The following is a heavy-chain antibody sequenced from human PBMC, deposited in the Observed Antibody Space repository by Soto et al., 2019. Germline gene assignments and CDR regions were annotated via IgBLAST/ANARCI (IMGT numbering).Heavy chain of an antibody. Sequence: TSETLSLTCAVYGGSFSGYYWSWIRQPPAKGLEWIGEIYPSGSTYNNPSLKSRVTISVETSKHQVSLKLSDVTAADTAVYYCARGRAGGYSSGWYIRDYYDYGIDVWGQGTTV. V-gene: IGHV4-34*01. CDR1: GGSFSGYY. J-gene: IGHJ6*02. CDR3: ARGRAGGYSSGWYIRDYYDYGIDV. CDR2: IYPSGST. D-gene: IGHD6-19*01.